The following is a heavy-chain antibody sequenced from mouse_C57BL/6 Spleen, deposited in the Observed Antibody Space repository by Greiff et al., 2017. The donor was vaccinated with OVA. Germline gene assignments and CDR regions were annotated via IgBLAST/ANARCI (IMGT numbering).Heavy chain of an antibody. Sequence: QVQLQQPGAELVRPGSSVKLSCKASGYTFTSYWMDWVKQRPGQGLEWIGNIYPSDSETPYNQKFKDKATLTVDKSSSTTYMPLSSLASEDSAVYYCASAGDYDGDDYWGQGTTLTVSS. CDR2: IYPSDSET. V-gene: IGHV1-61*01. CDR1: GYTFTSYW. D-gene: IGHD2-4*01. J-gene: IGHJ2*01. CDR3: ASAGDYDGDDY.